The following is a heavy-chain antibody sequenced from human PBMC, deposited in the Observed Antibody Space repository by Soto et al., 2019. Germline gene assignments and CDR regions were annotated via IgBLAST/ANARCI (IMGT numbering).Heavy chain of an antibody. V-gene: IGHV3-9*01. CDR1: GFTFSSYS. Sequence: PGGSLXLSXAAXGFTFSSYSMNWVRQAPGKGLEWVSGINWSGGSIGYADSVKGRFTISRDNAKNSLYLQMNSLRVEDTAFYYCAKDEYSGYGSFDYWGQGTLVTVSS. CDR2: INWSGGSI. CDR3: AKDEYSGYGSFDY. J-gene: IGHJ4*02. D-gene: IGHD5-12*01.